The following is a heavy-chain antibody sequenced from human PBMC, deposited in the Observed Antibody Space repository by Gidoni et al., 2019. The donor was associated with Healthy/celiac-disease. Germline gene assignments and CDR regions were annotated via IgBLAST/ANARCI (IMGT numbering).Heavy chain of an antibody. D-gene: IGHD6-19*01. CDR1: CCPISSIRYY. Sequence: QLQLQDSGPGLLKPSETLSLTCTVSCCPISSIRYYWGWIRQPPGKGLEWIGSSYYSGSTYYNPSLKSRVTISVDTFKNQFSLKLSYVTAADTAVYYCARQRVGKWLVPQNVVDYWGQGTLVTVSS. V-gene: IGHV4-39*01. CDR3: ARQRVGKWLVPQNVVDY. CDR2: SYYSGST. J-gene: IGHJ4*02.